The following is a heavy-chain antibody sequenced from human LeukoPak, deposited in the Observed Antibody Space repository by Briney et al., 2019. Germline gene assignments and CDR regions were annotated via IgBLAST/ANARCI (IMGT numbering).Heavy chain of an antibody. CDR1: GESLSDYY. CDR3: TGGRGA. D-gene: IGHD3-10*01. Sequence: SETLSLTCAVYGESLSDYYWNWFRQPPGKGLEWIAEINPSGSTRYNPSLKRRVTISVDTSKNHFSLKLTAVTAADTAIYYCTGGRGAWGQGTLVTVSS. CDR2: INPSGST. J-gene: IGHJ5*02. V-gene: IGHV4-34*01.